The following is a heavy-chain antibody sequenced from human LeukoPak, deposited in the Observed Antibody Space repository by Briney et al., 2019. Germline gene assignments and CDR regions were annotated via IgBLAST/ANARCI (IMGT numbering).Heavy chain of an antibody. CDR3: ARDNSRLDYVHYYGMDV. J-gene: IGHJ6*02. CDR1: GGSISSYY. CDR2: IYTSGST. D-gene: IGHD3-16*01. Sequence: PSETLSLTCTVSGGSISSYYWSWIRQPAGKGLEWIGRIYTSGSTNYNPSLKSRVTMSVDTPKNQFSLKLSSVTAADTAVYYCARDNSRLDYVHYYGMDVWGQGTTVTVSS. V-gene: IGHV4-4*07.